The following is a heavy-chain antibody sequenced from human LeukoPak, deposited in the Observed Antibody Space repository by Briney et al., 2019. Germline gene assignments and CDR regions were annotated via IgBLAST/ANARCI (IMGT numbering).Heavy chain of an antibody. J-gene: IGHJ4*02. Sequence: SETLSLTCTVSGGSISSYYWSWIRQPPGKGLEWIGYIYYSGSTNYNPSLKSRVTISVDTSKNQFSLKLSSVTAADTAVYYCARDARNYYDSSGYSTFDYWGQGTLVTVSS. CDR1: GGSISSYY. V-gene: IGHV4-59*01. D-gene: IGHD3-22*01. CDR3: ARDARNYYDSSGYSTFDY. CDR2: IYYSGST.